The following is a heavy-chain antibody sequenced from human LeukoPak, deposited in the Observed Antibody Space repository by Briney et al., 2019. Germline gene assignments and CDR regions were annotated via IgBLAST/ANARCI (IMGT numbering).Heavy chain of an antibody. V-gene: IGHV4-59*01. CDR1: GGSISSYY. J-gene: IGHJ4*02. Sequence: SETLSLTCTVSGGSISSYYWSRIRQPPGKGLEWIGYIYYSGSTNYNPSLKSRVTISVDTSKNQFSLKLSSVTAADTAVYYCARGTYHSPFDYWGQGTLVTVSS. D-gene: IGHD2-2*01. CDR2: IYYSGST. CDR3: ARGTYHSPFDY.